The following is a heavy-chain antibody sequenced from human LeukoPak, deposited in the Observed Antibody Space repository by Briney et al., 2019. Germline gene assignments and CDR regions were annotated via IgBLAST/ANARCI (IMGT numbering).Heavy chain of an antibody. CDR3: AIHTNVDISSFMDV. V-gene: IGHV4-4*09. D-gene: IGHD2-8*01. J-gene: IGHJ6*03. CDR2: IYSSGNT. CDR1: GDSFSAYY. Sequence: PRTLSLTCTVSGDSFSAYYRSWIRQPPVRGLEWIGYIYSSGNTNYNPSLKSRVTISVGTSKKQHSLKLTSVTAADTAVYYCAIHTNVDISSFMDVWGKGTTVTVSS.